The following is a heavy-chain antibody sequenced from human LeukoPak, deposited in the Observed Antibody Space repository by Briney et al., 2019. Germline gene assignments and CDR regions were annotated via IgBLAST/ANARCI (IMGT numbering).Heavy chain of an antibody. CDR1: GGSINSSSYY. D-gene: IGHD2-21*02. CDR2: IYTSGST. J-gene: IGHJ5*02. V-gene: IGHV4-61*02. Sequence: PSETLSLTCTVSGGSINSSSYYWSWIRQPAGKGLEWIGRIYTSGSTNYNPSLKSRVTMSVDTSQNQFSLKLSSVTAADTAVYYCARFSVVVTEVWFDPWGQGTLVTVSS. CDR3: ARFSVVVTEVWFDP.